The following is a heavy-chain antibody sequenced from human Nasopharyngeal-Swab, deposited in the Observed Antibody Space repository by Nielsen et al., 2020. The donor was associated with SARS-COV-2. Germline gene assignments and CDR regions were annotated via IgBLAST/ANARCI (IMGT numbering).Heavy chain of an antibody. J-gene: IGHJ2*01. V-gene: IGHV3-74*01. CDR2: VNNDGSNT. CDR1: GFTFSSYW. CDR3: ARALNGYFDL. Sequence: GGSLRLSCAASGFTFSSYWMHWVRQDPGKGLVWVSRVNNDGSNTNYADSVKGRFTISRDNAKNTLYPQMNSLRAEDTALYYCARALNGYFDLWGRGTLVAVSS.